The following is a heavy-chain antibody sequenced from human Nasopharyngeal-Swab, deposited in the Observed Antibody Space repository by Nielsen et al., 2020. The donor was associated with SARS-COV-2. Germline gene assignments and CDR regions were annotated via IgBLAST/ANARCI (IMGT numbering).Heavy chain of an antibody. D-gene: IGHD3-9*01. CDR3: ASYDILTGYHHDAFDI. CDR1: GGSFSGYY. CDR2: INQSGST. V-gene: IGHV4-34*01. Sequence: SETLSLTCAVYGGSFSGYYWSWIRQPPGKGLEWIGEINQSGSTNYNPSLKSRVTISVDTSKNQFSLKLSSVTAADTAVYYCASYDILTGYHHDAFDIWGQGTMVTVSS. J-gene: IGHJ3*02.